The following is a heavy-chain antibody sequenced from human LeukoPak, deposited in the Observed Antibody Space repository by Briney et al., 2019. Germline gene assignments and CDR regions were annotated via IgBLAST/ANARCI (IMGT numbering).Heavy chain of an antibody. Sequence: SQTLSLTCTVSGGSISSGRYYWSWIRQPAGKGLKWIGRIYTSGSTNYNLSLKSRVTISVDTSKNQFSLKLSSVTAADTAVYYCASASSGYYYVRERAFDIWGQGTMVTVSS. V-gene: IGHV4-61*02. CDR2: IYTSGST. CDR1: GGSISSGRYY. J-gene: IGHJ3*02. D-gene: IGHD3-22*01. CDR3: ASASSGYYYVRERAFDI.